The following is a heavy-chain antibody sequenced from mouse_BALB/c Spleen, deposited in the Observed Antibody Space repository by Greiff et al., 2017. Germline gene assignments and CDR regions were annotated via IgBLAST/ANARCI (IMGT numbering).Heavy chain of an antibody. V-gene: IGHV5-17*02. D-gene: IGHD1-1*01. CDR2: ISSGSSTI. Sequence: EVMLVESGGGLVQPGGSRKLSCAASGFTFSSFGMHWVRQAPEKGLEWVAYISSGSSTIYYADTVKGRFTISRDNPKNTLFLQMTSLRSEDTAMYYCARSAIITTVVAKGTMDYWGQGTSVTVSS. CDR1: GFTFSSFG. CDR3: ARSAIITTVVAKGTMDY. J-gene: IGHJ4*01.